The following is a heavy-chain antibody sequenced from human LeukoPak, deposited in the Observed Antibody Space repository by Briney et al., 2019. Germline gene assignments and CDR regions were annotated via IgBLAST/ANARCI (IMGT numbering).Heavy chain of an antibody. CDR1: GFTFSSYS. J-gene: IGHJ1*01. CDR3: ARDQIAVAGAFQH. Sequence: GGSLRLSCAASGFTFSSYSMNWVRQAPGKGLEWVSSISSSSSYIYYADSVKGRFTISRDNAKNSLYLQMNSLRAEDTAVYYCARDQIAVAGAFQHWGQGTLVTVSS. CDR2: ISSSSSYI. D-gene: IGHD6-19*01. V-gene: IGHV3-21*01.